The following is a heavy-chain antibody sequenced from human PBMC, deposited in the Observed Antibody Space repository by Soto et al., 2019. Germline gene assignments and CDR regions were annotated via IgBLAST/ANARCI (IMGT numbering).Heavy chain of an antibody. Sequence: QITLKESGPTLVKPTQTLTLTCTFSGFSLSSSGVGVGWIRQPPGKALEWLALIYWDDDKRYSPSLKSRVTITQQPSKHPVVLTMTNMDPVDTAAEFCAHRREYSSGWYFDYWGQGTLVTVSS. D-gene: IGHD6-19*01. CDR2: IYWDDDK. CDR3: AHRREYSSGWYFDY. V-gene: IGHV2-5*02. CDR1: GFSLSSSGVG. J-gene: IGHJ4*02.